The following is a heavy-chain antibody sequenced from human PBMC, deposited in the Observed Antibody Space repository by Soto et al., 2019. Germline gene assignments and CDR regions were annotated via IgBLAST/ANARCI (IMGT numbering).Heavy chain of an antibody. CDR2: IIPIFGTA. J-gene: IGHJ5*02. D-gene: IGHD3-9*01. Sequence: QVQLVQSGAEVKKPGSSVKVSCKASGGTFSSYAISWVRQAPGQGLEWMGGIIPIFGTANYAQKFQGRVRIIADXSTSTAYMELSSLRSEDTAVYYCAREGDILNWFDPWGQGTLVTVSS. CDR3: AREGDILNWFDP. V-gene: IGHV1-69*12. CDR1: GGTFSSYA.